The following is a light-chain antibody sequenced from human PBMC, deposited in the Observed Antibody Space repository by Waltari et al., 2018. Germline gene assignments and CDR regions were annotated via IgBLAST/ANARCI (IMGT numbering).Light chain of an antibody. Sequence: EIVLTQSPGTLSLSPGERATLSCRASQSVSTSSLAWYQQKPGQAPRLFIYGSSIRATGIPDRFSGSGFGTDFTLTISILEPEDFAVYYCQQYGNSPRTFGQGTKLEIK. CDR2: GSS. V-gene: IGKV3-20*01. CDR1: QSVSTSS. CDR3: QQYGNSPRT. J-gene: IGKJ2*01.